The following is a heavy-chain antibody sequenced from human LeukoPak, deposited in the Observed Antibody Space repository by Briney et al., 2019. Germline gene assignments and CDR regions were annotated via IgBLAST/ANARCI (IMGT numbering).Heavy chain of an antibody. CDR3: AKVSDYSYYYYMDV. CDR2: FTTTDSTI. J-gene: IGHJ6*03. Sequence: GGSLRLSCVASGFSFNFYSVNWVRQAPGKGLEWISYFTTTDSTIYYAGSVKGRFTVSRDNFKNTLFLQVNSLRAEDTAVYYCAKVSDYSYYYYMDVWGKGTTVTVSS. CDR1: GFSFNFYS. V-gene: IGHV3-23*01.